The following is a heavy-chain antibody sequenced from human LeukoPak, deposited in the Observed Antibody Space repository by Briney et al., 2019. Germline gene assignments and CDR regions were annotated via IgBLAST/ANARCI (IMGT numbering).Heavy chain of an antibody. CDR3: AKGTSGSYVPDY. CDR2: ISSSGSTI. V-gene: IGHV3-48*03. D-gene: IGHD1-26*01. Sequence: GGSLRLSCAASGFTFSSYEMNWVRQAPGKGLEWVSYISSSGSTIYYADSVKGRFTISRDNSKNTLCLQMNSLRAEDTAVYYCAKGTSGSYVPDYWGQGTLVTVSS. CDR1: GFTFSSYE. J-gene: IGHJ4*02.